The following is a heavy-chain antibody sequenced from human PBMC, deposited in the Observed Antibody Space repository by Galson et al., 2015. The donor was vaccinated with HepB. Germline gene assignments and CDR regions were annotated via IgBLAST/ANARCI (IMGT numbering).Heavy chain of an antibody. D-gene: IGHD3-22*01. CDR3: AKDLWAYYYDSSGYYG. V-gene: IGHV3-23*01. CDR1: GFTFSSYA. J-gene: IGHJ4*02. Sequence: SLRLSCAASGFTFSSYAMSWVRQAPGKGLEWVSAISGSGGSTYYADSVKGRFTISRDNSKNTLYLQMNSLRAEDTAVYYCAKDLWAYYYDSSGYYGWGQGTLVTVSS. CDR2: ISGSGGST.